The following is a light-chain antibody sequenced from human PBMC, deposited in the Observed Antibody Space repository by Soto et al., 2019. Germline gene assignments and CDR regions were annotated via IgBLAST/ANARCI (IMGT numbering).Light chain of an antibody. CDR1: QSVLYSSNKKNY. V-gene: IGKV4-1*01. Sequence: DIVMTQSPDSLAVSLGERATINCKSSQSVLYSSNKKNYLAWYQQKPGQPPKLLIYWASTRGTGGPNRFRGKGSGTDFHPTLSRLQGGDVGVYFLQSYYGNPPPFGQGTKLEIK. CDR2: WAS. J-gene: IGKJ2*01. CDR3: QSYYGNPPP.